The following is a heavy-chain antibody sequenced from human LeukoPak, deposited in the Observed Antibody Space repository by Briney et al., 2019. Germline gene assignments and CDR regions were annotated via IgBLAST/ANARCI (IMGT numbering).Heavy chain of an antibody. Sequence: GGSLRLSCAASGFTFSSYWMSWVRQAPGKGLEWVANIKQDGSEKYYVDSVEGRFTISRDNAKNSLYLQMNSLRAEDTAVYYCARSSIAARPVYWGQGTLVTVSS. V-gene: IGHV3-7*03. CDR3: ARSSIAARPVY. D-gene: IGHD6-6*01. CDR2: IKQDGSEK. CDR1: GFTFSSYW. J-gene: IGHJ4*02.